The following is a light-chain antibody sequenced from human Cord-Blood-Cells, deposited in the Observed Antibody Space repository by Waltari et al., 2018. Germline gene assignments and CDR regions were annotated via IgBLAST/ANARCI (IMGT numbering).Light chain of an antibody. CDR3: QQSYSTPYT. J-gene: IGKJ2*01. CDR1: QSISSY. Sequence: DIQMTQSPSSLSASVGARVTITCRASQSISSYLNLYQQKPGKAPKLLNYSASSLQSGVPSRFSGIRSETDFTLTISSLQPEDFATYYCQQSYSTPYTFGQGTKLEMK. V-gene: IGKV1-39*01. CDR2: SAS.